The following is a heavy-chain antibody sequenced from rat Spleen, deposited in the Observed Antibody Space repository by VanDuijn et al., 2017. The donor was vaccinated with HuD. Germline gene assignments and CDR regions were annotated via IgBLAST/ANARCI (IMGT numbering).Heavy chain of an antibody. CDR2: ITNASGGT. CDR1: GFTFSSFP. Sequence: EVQLVESGGGLVQPGRSLKLSCAASGFTFSSFPMAWVRQAPTKGLEWVASITNASGGTHYPDSVKGRFTISRDIAKSTLYLQMNSLRSEDTATYYCTTRGYYDGYYQDYFDYWGQGVMVTVSS. D-gene: IGHD1-12*03. V-gene: IGHV5-46*01. CDR3: TTRGYYDGYYQDYFDY. J-gene: IGHJ2*01.